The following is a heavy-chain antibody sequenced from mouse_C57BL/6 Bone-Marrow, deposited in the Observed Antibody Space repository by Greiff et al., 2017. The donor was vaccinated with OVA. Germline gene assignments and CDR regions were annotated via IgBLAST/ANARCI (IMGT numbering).Heavy chain of an antibody. D-gene: IGHD2-3*01. V-gene: IGHV1-54*01. J-gene: IGHJ4*01. CDR2: INPGSGGT. CDR1: GYAFTNYL. Sequence: QVQLQQPGAELVRPGTSVKVSCKASGYAFTNYLIEWVKQRPGQGLEWIGVINPGSGGTNYNEKFKGKATLTADKSSSTAYMQLSSLTSEDSAVYVCARSGDGYPLAMDYWGQGTSVTVSS. CDR3: ARSGDGYPLAMDY.